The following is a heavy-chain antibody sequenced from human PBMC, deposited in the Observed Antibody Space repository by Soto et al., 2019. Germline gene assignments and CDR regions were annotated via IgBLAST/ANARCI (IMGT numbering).Heavy chain of an antibody. V-gene: IGHV3-23*01. Sequence: GGSLRLSCAASGFTFSRDAMSWVRQAPGKGLEWVSTIGGSGAGTYYADSVKGRFTISRDNSKNTLYLQMNSLRAEDTAVYYCAKAPNTYYDFWSGNPKPPYYYYMDVWGEGTTVTVSS. J-gene: IGHJ6*03. CDR3: AKAPNTYYDFWSGNPKPPYYYYMDV. CDR2: IGGSGAGT. D-gene: IGHD3-3*01. CDR1: GFTFSRDA.